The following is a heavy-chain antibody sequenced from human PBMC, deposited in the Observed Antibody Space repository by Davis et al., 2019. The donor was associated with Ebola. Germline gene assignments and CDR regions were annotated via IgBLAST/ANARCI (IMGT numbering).Heavy chain of an antibody. D-gene: IGHD2-2*01. CDR2: IYYSGST. CDR1: GGSISSYY. CDR3: ARDPPNYCSSTSCYAFDI. J-gene: IGHJ3*02. Sequence: SETLSLTCTVSGGSISSYYWSWIRQPPGKGLEWIGSIYYSGSTYYNPSLKSRVTISVDTSKNQFSLKLSSVTAADTAVYYCARDPPNYCSSTSCYAFDIWGQGTMVTVSS. V-gene: IGHV4-59*05.